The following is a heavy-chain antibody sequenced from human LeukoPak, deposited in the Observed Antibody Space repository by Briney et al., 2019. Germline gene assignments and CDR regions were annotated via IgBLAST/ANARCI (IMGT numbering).Heavy chain of an antibody. CDR1: GFTFSSSG. V-gene: IGHV3-64D*09. Sequence: GGSLTLSCSASGFTFSSSGMHWLRQAPGKGLEHVSTINSNGGSTYYADSVKGRFTISRDNSKNTVSLQMSSLRAEDTAVYYCVKSSEQQQEDYWGQGTLVTVSS. CDR2: INSNGGST. D-gene: IGHD6-13*01. CDR3: VKSSEQQQEDY. J-gene: IGHJ4*02.